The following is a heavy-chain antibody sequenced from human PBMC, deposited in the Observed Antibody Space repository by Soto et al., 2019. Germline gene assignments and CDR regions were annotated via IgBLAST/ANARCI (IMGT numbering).Heavy chain of an antibody. D-gene: IGHD6-6*01. CDR3: ARAMGSSDLTFDI. CDR1: GYTFTGYY. Sequence: ASVKVSCKASGYTFTGYYMHWVRQAPGQGLEWMGWINPNSGGTNYAQKFQGWVTMTRDTSISTAYMELSRLRSDDTAVYYCARAMGSSDLTFDIWGQGTMVTVSS. CDR2: INPNSGGT. V-gene: IGHV1-2*04. J-gene: IGHJ3*02.